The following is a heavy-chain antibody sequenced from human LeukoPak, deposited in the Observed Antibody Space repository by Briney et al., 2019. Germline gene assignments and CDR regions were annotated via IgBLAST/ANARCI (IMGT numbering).Heavy chain of an antibody. J-gene: IGHJ3*02. CDR1: GFTFSETW. CDR2: IQPDGSET. D-gene: IGHD1-26*01. CDR3: ARPGVAGGAFDI. Sequence: GGSLRLSCAASGFTFSETWINWVRRVPGKGLEWVGNIQPDGSETYYVDSVEGRFTISRDNLKNSLYLEISSLRADDTAVYYCARPGVAGGAFDIWGQGTEVTVSS. V-gene: IGHV3-7*01.